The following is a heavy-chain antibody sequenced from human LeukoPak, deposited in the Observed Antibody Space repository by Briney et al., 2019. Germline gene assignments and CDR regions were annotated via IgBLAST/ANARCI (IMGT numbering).Heavy chain of an antibody. Sequence: GGSLRLSCAASGFTFSSYGMHWVRQAPGKGLEWVAFIRYDGSNKYYADSVKGRFTISRDNSKNTLYLQMNSLRAEDTAVYYCAKARYYYDSSGYYPFDYWGQGTLVTVSS. CDR3: AKARYYYDSSGYYPFDY. D-gene: IGHD3-22*01. J-gene: IGHJ4*02. CDR1: GFTFSSYG. V-gene: IGHV3-30*02. CDR2: IRYDGSNK.